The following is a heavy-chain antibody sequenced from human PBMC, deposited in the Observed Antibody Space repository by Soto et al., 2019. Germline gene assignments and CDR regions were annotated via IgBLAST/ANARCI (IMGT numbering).Heavy chain of an antibody. J-gene: IGHJ4*02. CDR1: GGSFSGYY. CDR2: IYYSGST. D-gene: IGHD6-13*01. V-gene: IGHV4-39*02. CDR3: ARPGGSGWFYFDS. Sequence: SETLSLTCAVFGGSFSGYYWNWIRQPPGKGLEWIGSIYYSGSTYYNPSLKSRVTISVDTSKNHFSLKLTSVTAADTAVYYCARPGGSGWFYFDSWGQGSQVTVSS.